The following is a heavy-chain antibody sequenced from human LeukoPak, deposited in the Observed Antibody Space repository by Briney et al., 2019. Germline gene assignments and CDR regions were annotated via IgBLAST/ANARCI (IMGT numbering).Heavy chain of an antibody. D-gene: IGHD4-17*01. Sequence: ASVKVSCKASGGTFSSYAISWVRQAPGQGLEWMGWINCNSGGTKSAEEFQGWVTMTRDTSISTVYMELSRLRSDDTAVYYCARDSATVTTPYFDFWGQGTLVTVPS. CDR1: GGTFSSYA. J-gene: IGHJ4*02. V-gene: IGHV1-2*04. CDR3: ARDSATVTTPYFDF. CDR2: INCNSGGT.